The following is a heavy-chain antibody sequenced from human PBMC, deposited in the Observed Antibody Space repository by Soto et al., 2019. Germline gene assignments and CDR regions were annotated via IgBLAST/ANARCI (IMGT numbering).Heavy chain of an antibody. CDR2: IYYSGRT. V-gene: IGHV4-31*01. CDR3: ARGGLGGYYYDSSGYYYY. D-gene: IGHD3-22*01. J-gene: IGHJ4*02. CDR1: GGSISSGGYY. Sequence: QVQLQESGPGLVKPSQTLSLTCTVSGGSISSGGYYWSWILQHPGKGLAWLGYIYYSGRTYYNPSLKSPVTISVDTYTNQFSLKLRSVTAADTDVYYCARGGLGGYYYDSSGYYYYWGQGTLVTVSS.